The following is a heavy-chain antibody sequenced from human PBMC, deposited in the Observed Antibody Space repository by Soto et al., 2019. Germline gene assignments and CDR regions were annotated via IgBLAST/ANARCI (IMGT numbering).Heavy chain of an antibody. CDR2: VVPMYDSV. D-gene: IGHD1-26*01. CDR3: ASWRSYSGSYCFDY. V-gene: IGHV1-69*06. J-gene: IGHJ4*02. CDR1: GGTFNTYT. Sequence: ASVKVSCKASGGTFNTYTINWLRQAPGRGLEWLGQVVPMYDSVNYAETFQGRVTITVDKSTNTAYMELTSLRSQDTALYFCASWRSYSGSYCFDYWGQGTLVTVSS.